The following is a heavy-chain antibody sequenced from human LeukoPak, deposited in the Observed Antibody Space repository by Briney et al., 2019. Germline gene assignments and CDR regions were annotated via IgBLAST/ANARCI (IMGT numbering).Heavy chain of an antibody. CDR1: GFTFSDYY. CDR2: IKSKTDGGTT. Sequence: SGGSLRLSCAASGFTFSDYYMSWIRQAPGKGLEWVGRIKSKTDGGTTDYAAPVKGRFTISRDDSKNTLYLQMNSLKTEDTAVYYCTTEVVAATPSRTDWGQGTLVTVSS. CDR3: TTEVVAATPSRTD. D-gene: IGHD2-15*01. V-gene: IGHV3-15*01. J-gene: IGHJ4*02.